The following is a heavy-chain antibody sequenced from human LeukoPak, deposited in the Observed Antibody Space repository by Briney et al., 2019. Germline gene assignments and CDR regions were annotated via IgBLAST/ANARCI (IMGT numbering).Heavy chain of an antibody. J-gene: IGHJ4*02. Sequence: PGGSLRLSCAASGFTFSSYWMIWVRQAPGKGLEWVANINQDGSARYSVDSVKGRFTISRDNAKNSLYLQMNSLRAEDTAVYYCASKQGDYWGQGTLATVSS. CDR3: ASKQGDY. CDR2: INQDGSAR. CDR1: GFTFSSYW. V-gene: IGHV3-7*01.